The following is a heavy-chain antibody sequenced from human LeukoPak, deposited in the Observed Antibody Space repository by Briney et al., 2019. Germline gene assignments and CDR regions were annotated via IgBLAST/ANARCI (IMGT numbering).Heavy chain of an antibody. CDR3: ARHLGVGATTSDAWFDP. D-gene: IGHD1-26*01. Sequence: SEALSLTCTVSGGSISSYYWSWIRQPPGKGLEWIGYIYYSGSTNYNPSLKSRVTISVDTSKNQFSLKLSSVTAADTAVYYCARHLGVGATTSDAWFDPWGQGTLVTVSS. V-gene: IGHV4-59*08. J-gene: IGHJ5*02. CDR2: IYYSGST. CDR1: GGSISSYY.